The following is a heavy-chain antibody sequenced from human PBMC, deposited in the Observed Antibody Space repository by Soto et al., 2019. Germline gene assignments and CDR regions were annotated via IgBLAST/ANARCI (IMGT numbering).Heavy chain of an antibody. CDR1: GFTVSSNY. CDR3: ARDSSSWYDPRYYYMDV. Sequence: EVQLVESGGGLVQPGGSLRLSCAASGFTVSSNYMSWVRQAPGKGLEWVSVIYSGGSTYYADSVKGRFTISRDNSKNTLYLQMNSLRAEDTAVYYCARDSSSWYDPRYYYMDVWGKGTTVTVSS. J-gene: IGHJ6*03. V-gene: IGHV3-66*01. CDR2: IYSGGST. D-gene: IGHD6-13*01.